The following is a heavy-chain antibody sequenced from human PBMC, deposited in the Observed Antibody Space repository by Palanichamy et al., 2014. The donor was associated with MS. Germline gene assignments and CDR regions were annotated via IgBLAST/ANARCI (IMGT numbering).Heavy chain of an antibody. J-gene: IGHJ4*02. CDR3: ARGFDGTFDY. V-gene: IGHV1-3*04. CDR1: GYIFTKHA. CDR2: IDTDNGKT. D-gene: IGHD3-10*01. Sequence: QVQLVQSGPEVQNPGASLSLSCKASGYIFTKHAIHWVRQAPGQRPEWMGWIDTDNGKTTYSWKFQGRVTMTRDTYSNTAHIDLRSLISEDTAVYYCARGFDGTFDYWGQGTLVTVSS.